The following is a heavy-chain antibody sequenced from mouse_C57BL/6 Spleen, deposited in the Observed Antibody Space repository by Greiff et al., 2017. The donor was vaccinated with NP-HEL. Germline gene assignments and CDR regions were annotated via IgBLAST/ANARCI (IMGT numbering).Heavy chain of an antibody. D-gene: IGHD1-1*01. CDR3: ARSRYYGSSYGYYAMDY. V-gene: IGHV1-69*01. CDR1: GYTFTSYW. J-gene: IGHJ4*01. Sequence: QVQLKQPGAELVMPGASVKLSCKASGYTFTSYWMHWVKQRPGQGLEWIGEIDPSDSYTNYNQKFKGKSTLTVDKSSSTAYMQLSSLTSEDSAVYYCARSRYYGSSYGYYAMDYWVKEPQSPSPQ. CDR2: IDPSDSYT.